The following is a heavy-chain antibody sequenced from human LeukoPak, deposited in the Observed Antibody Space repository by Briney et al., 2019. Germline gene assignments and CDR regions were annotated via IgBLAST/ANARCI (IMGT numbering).Heavy chain of an antibody. CDR2: INPNGGCT. CDR1: GYTFTANY. Sequence: ASVKVSCKASGYTFTANYIHWVRQAPGQGLEWMGWINPNGGCTNYAQKFQGWVTMTRDTYISTLYMELSRLKSDDTAVYYCARGFGSSWFDYWGQGTLVTVSS. CDR3: ARGFGSSWFDY. J-gene: IGHJ4*02. D-gene: IGHD6-13*01. V-gene: IGHV1-2*04.